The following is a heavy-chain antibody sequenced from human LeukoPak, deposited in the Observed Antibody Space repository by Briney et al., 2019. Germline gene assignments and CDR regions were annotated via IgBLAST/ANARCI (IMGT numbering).Heavy chain of an antibody. CDR2: INPNSGGT. J-gene: IGHJ4*02. CDR3: ARPRGDGYNDCYYY. CDR1: GYTFTGYH. Sequence: ASVKVSCKASGYTFTGYHMHWVRQAPGQGLEWMGWINPNSGGTHFAQKFQGRVTMTRDTSLSTAYMELSRLTSDDTAVYYCARPRGDGYNDCYYYWGQGTLVTVSS. V-gene: IGHV1-2*02. D-gene: IGHD5-24*01.